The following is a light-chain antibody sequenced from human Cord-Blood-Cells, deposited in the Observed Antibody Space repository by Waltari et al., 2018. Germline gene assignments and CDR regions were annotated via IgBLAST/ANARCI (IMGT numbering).Light chain of an antibody. CDR2: DVS. CDR3: SSYTSSSTLYV. CDR1: SSDVGGYNY. V-gene: IGLV2-14*03. J-gene: IGLJ1*01. Sequence: SSDVGGYNYVSWYQQHPGKAPKLMIYDVSNRPSGVSNRFSGSKSGNTASLTISGLQAEDEADYYCSSYTSSSTLYVFGTGTKVTVL.